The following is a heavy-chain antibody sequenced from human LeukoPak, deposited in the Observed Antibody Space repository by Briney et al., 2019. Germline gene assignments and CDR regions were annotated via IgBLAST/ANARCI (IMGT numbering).Heavy chain of an antibody. D-gene: IGHD6-13*01. J-gene: IGHJ3*02. Sequence: GGSLRLSCAASEFTFSSYWMSWVRQAPGKGLEWVANIKQDGSEKYYVDSVKGRFTISRDNAKNSLYLQMNSLRAEDTAVYYCARLEQLIDAFDIWGQGTMVTVSS. CDR3: ARLEQLIDAFDI. CDR1: EFTFSSYW. CDR2: IKQDGSEK. V-gene: IGHV3-7*04.